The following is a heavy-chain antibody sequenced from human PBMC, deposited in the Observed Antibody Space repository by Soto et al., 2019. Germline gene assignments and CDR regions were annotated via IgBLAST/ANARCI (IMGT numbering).Heavy chain of an antibody. V-gene: IGHV4-31*03. CDR3: ARDYGDYSYYYYGMDV. D-gene: IGHD4-17*01. Sequence: PSETLSLTCTVSGGSISSGGYYWSWIRQHPGKGLEWIGYIYYSGSTYYNPSLKSRVTISVDTSKNQFSLKLSSVTAADTAVYYCARDYGDYSYYYYGMDVWGQGTTVTVSS. CDR2: IYYSGST. J-gene: IGHJ6*02. CDR1: GGSISSGGYY.